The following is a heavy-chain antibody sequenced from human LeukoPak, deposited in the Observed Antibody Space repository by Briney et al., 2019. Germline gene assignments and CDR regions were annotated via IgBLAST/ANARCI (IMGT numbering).Heavy chain of an antibody. CDR2: ISYDGSNK. V-gene: IGHV3-30*18. D-gene: IGHD6-13*01. Sequence: AGSLRLSCAASGFTFSSYGMHWVRQAPGKGLEWVAVISYDGSNKYYADSVKGRFTISRDNSKNTLYLQMNSLRAEDTAVYYCAKSGVAAAGTGAYWGQGTLVTVSS. J-gene: IGHJ4*02. CDR3: AKSGVAAAGTGAY. CDR1: GFTFSSYG.